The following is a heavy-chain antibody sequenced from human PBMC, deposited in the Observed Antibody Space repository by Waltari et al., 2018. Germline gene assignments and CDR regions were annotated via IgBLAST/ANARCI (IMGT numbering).Heavy chain of an antibody. V-gene: IGHV1-69*01. J-gene: IGHJ4*02. CDR2: IVPIFGTA. D-gene: IGHD3-3*01. CDR1: GGTFSSYA. Sequence: QVQLVQSGAEVKKPGSSVKVSCKASGGTFSSYAISWVRQAPGHGLEWMGGIVPIFGTANYAQKFPVRDTTTADESTSAAYMQLSGVRAVDTAVYYCASEAAIFGVPQWRAYFDYGGQGTLVTVAS. CDR3: ASEAAIFGVPQWRAYFDY.